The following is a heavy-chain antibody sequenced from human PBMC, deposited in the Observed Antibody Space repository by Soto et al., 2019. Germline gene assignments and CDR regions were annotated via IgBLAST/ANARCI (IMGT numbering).Heavy chain of an antibody. D-gene: IGHD6-19*01. CDR3: ARGAAVTGALEGEFDY. Sequence: ASVKVSCKASGYSFTDYYMHWVRQAPGQGLEWMGWMNPNSGDTHYSQKFQGRVTRVTMTRDTSIRTAYMELSRLTSDDTAVYYCARGAAVTGALEGEFDYWG. V-gene: IGHV1-2*02. J-gene: IGHJ4*01. CDR2: MNPNSGDT. CDR1: GYSFTDYY.